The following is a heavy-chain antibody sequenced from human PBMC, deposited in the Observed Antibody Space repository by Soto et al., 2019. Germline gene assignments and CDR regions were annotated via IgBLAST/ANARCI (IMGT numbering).Heavy chain of an antibody. Sequence: QVQLQESGPGLVRPSETLSLTCTVSGDAMSSNYWSWIRQPPGKGLEWIGYVYYAGATSYNPSLKSRVTISVDTSKNQFSLKLSSVTAADTAVYYCARAMGDLGTYYYYYGMDVWGQGTTVTVSS. CDR2: VYYAGAT. V-gene: IGHV4-59*01. CDR1: GDAMSSNY. CDR3: ARAMGDLGTYYYYYGMDV. D-gene: IGHD1-26*01. J-gene: IGHJ6*02.